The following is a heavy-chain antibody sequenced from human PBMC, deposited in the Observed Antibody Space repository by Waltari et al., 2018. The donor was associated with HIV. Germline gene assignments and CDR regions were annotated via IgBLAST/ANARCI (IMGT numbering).Heavy chain of an antibody. V-gene: IGHV3-21*01. D-gene: IGHD3-16*01. Sequence: EVQLVESGGGLVKPGGSLRLSCAASGFTFSSYSMNWVRQAPGKGLELVSSSSSSSSYIYYADSVKGRFTISRDNAKNSLYLQMNSLRAEDTAVYYCARDFWGGYYYGMDVWGQGTTVTVSS. CDR1: GFTFSSYS. CDR2: SSSSSSYI. J-gene: IGHJ6*02. CDR3: ARDFWGGYYYGMDV.